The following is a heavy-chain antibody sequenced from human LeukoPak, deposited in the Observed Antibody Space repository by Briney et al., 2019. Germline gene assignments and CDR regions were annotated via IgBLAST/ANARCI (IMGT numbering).Heavy chain of an antibody. CDR2: ISAYNGNT. D-gene: IGHD3-22*01. V-gene: IGHV1-18*01. Sequence: ASVKVSCKASGYTFTSYGISWVRQAPGQGLEWMGWISAYNGNTNYAQKLQGRVTMTRDTSTSTVYMELSSLRSEDTAVYYCARDSRSYYYDSSGYYYFDYWGQGTLVTVSS. CDR1: GYTFTSYG. J-gene: IGHJ4*02. CDR3: ARDSRSYYYDSSGYYYFDY.